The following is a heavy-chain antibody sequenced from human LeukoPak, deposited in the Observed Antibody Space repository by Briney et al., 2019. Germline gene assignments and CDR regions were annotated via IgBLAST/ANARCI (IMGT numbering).Heavy chain of an antibody. CDR1: GYTFTSYY. CDR2: INPSGGST. V-gene: IGHV1-46*01. Sequence: ASVKVFCKASGYTFTSYYMHWVRQAPGQGLEWMGIINPSGGSTSYAQKFQGRVTMTRDTSTSTVYMELSSLRSEDTAVYYCARARPQGYGDYDDAFDIWGQGTMVTVSS. D-gene: IGHD4-17*01. CDR3: ARARPQGYGDYDDAFDI. J-gene: IGHJ3*02.